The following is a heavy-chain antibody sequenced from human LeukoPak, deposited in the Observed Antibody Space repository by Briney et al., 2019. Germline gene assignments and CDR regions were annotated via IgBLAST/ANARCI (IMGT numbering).Heavy chain of an antibody. CDR1: GGSVSGGNYY. V-gene: IGHV4-61*01. Sequence: PSETLSLTCTVSGGSVSGGNYYCSWTRHSPRKGLEWIGYIHYSGSTVYSPSLKSRVTMSIDTSRNQFSLNLSSVTAADTAVYYCARTGSTGGYWGQGTLVAVSS. CDR2: IHYSGST. CDR3: ARTGSTGGY. J-gene: IGHJ4*02. D-gene: IGHD1-14*01.